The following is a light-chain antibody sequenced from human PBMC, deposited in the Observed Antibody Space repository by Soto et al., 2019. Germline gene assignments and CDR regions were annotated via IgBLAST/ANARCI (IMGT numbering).Light chain of an antibody. CDR1: QSITYW. V-gene: IGKV1-5*01. CDR3: QQYHSFSFT. CDR2: DVF. Sequence: DIQMTQSPSALSASVGDRVTITCRASQSITYWLAWYQQKPGRAPKLLIYDVFNLQSGVPSRFSGSGSGKEFTLTIRSLQRAESATYYCQQYHSFSFTFGQGTKLEIK. J-gene: IGKJ2*01.